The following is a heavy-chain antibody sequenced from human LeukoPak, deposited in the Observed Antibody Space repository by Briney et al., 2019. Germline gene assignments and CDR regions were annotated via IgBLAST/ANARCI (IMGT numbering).Heavy chain of an antibody. CDR3: ARGLGGYSYGSHDY. CDR1: GFTFSSYW. CDR2: IYSDGSST. J-gene: IGHJ4*02. V-gene: IGHV3-74*01. D-gene: IGHD5-18*01. Sequence: KAGGSLRLSCAASGFTFSSYWMHWVRQAPGKGLVWVSRIYSDGSSTSYADSVKGRFTISRANAKNTLYLQMNSLRAEDTAVYYCARGLGGYSYGSHDYWGQGTLVTVSS.